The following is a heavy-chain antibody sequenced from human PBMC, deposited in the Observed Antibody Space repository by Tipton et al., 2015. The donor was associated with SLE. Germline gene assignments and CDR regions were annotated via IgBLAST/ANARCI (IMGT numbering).Heavy chain of an antibody. CDR3: ARRSAPGSEAVTDYMDV. CDR2: INWNSGTI. CDR1: GFSLHRYS. Sequence: SLRLSCAASGFSLHRYSMHWVRQAPGKGLEGVSGINWNSGTIVYADSVQGRFTISRDNAKNPLFLQMNSLRAEDTAVYYCARRSAPGSEAVTDYMDVWGKGTTVTVSS. J-gene: IGHJ6*03. V-gene: IGHV3-9*01. D-gene: IGHD3-10*01.